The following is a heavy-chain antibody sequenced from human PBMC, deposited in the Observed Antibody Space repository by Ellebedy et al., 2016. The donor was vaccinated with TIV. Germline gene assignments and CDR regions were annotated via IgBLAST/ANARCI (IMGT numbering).Heavy chain of an antibody. J-gene: IGHJ4*02. V-gene: IGHV4-4*07. D-gene: IGHD5-24*01. CDR3: ATSRDGYKIDY. CDR2: MYTTGTT. Sequence: SETLSLXCTVSGDSISYSYWNWIRQPAGKGLEWLGRMYTTGTTNHNPSLKSRVTMSLDTSNKQFSLELTSVTAADTAVYYCATSRDGYKIDYWGQGTLVTVSS. CDR1: GDSISYSY.